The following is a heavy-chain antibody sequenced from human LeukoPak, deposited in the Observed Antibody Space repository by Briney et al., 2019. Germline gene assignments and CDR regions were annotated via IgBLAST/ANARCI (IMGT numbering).Heavy chain of an antibody. D-gene: IGHD3-22*01. J-gene: IGHJ4*02. CDR2: TSGSGGST. Sequence: GGSLRLSCAASGFTFSSYAMSWVRQAPGKGLEWVSTTSGSGGSTYYADSVKGRFTISRDNSKNTLYLQMNSLRAEDTAVYYCIRDLSDGSGFYAFGYWGQGALVTVSS. V-gene: IGHV3-23*01. CDR1: GFTFSSYA. CDR3: IRDLSDGSGFYAFGY.